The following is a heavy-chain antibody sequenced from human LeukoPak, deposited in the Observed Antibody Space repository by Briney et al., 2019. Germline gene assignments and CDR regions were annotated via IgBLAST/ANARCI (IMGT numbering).Heavy chain of an antibody. D-gene: IGHD4-17*01. J-gene: IGHJ6*04. CDR1: GFTFSSYG. CDR2: ISYDGSNK. Sequence: GGSLRPSCAASGFTFSSYGMHWVRQAPGKGLEWVAVISYDGSNKYYADSVKGRFTISRDNSKNTLYLQMNSLRAEDTAVYYCAKDLSYDYGDYGGGFFYYYYGMDVWGKGTTVTVSS. CDR3: AKDLSYDYGDYGGGFFYYYYGMDV. V-gene: IGHV3-30*18.